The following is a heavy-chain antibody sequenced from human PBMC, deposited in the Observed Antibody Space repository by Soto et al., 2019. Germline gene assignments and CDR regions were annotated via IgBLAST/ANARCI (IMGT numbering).Heavy chain of an antibody. D-gene: IGHD2-2*01. J-gene: IGHJ4*02. CDR3: AKSPPYCSSTSCYYLDY. CDR2: ISGSGGST. CDR1: GFTFSSYA. Sequence: GGSLRLSCAASGFTFSSYAMSWVRQAPGKGLEWVSAISGSGGSTYYADSVKGRFTISRDNSKNTLYLQMNSLRAEDTAVYYCAKSPPYCSSTSCYYLDYWGQGTLVTVSP. V-gene: IGHV3-23*01.